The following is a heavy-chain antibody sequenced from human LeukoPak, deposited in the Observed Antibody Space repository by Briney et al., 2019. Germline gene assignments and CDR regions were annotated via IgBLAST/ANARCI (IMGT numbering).Heavy chain of an antibody. CDR2: ISSNGGST. CDR1: GFTFSSYA. D-gene: IGHD6-13*01. Sequence: GGSLRLSCSASGFTFSSYAMHWVRQAPGKGLEYVSAISSNGGSTYYADSVKGRFTISRDNSKNTLYLQMSSLRAEDTAVYYCVKSGFLGSSWYFDYWGQGTLVTVSS. J-gene: IGHJ4*02. CDR3: VKSGFLGSSWYFDY. V-gene: IGHV3-64D*06.